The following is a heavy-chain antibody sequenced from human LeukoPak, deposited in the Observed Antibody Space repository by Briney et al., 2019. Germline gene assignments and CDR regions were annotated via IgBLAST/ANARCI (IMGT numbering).Heavy chain of an antibody. CDR1: GYTFTSYG. Sequence: ASVTVSCKASGYTFTSYGISWVRQAPGQGLEWMGWISAYNGNTNYAQKLQGRVTMTTDTSTSTAYMELRSLRSDDTAVYYCALLSSTVGVYYYYYGMDVWGQGTTVTVSS. CDR3: ALLSSTVGVYYYYYGMDV. J-gene: IGHJ6*02. CDR2: ISAYNGNT. D-gene: IGHD6-13*01. V-gene: IGHV1-18*01.